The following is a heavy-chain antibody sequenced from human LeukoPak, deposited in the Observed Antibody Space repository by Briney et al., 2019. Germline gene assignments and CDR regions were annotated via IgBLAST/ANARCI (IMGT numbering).Heavy chain of an antibody. CDR2: IYYSGST. V-gene: IGHV4-30-4*08. CDR1: GGSISSGDYY. CDR3: ASLALSGYDTGAFDI. D-gene: IGHD5-12*01. Sequence: PSQTLSLTCTVSGGSISSGDYYWSWIRQPPGKGLEWIGYIYYSGSTYYNPSLKSRVTISVDTSKNQFSLKLSSVTAADTAVYYCASLALSGYDTGAFDIWGQGTMVTVSS. J-gene: IGHJ3*02.